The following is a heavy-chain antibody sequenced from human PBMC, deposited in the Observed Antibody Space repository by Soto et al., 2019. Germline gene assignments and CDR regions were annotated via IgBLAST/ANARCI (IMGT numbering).Heavy chain of an antibody. V-gene: IGHV1-69*12. D-gene: IGHD6-19*01. CDR2: IIPIFGTA. Sequence: QVQLVQSGAEVKKPGSSVKVSCKASGGTFSSYAISWVRQAPGQGLEWMGGIIPIFGTANYAQKFQGRVTITADESTSTAYMELSSLRSEDTAVYYCARVKEAVAGTGKNYYCYGMDVWGQGTTVTVSS. CDR1: GGTFSSYA. J-gene: IGHJ6*02. CDR3: ARVKEAVAGTGKNYYCYGMDV.